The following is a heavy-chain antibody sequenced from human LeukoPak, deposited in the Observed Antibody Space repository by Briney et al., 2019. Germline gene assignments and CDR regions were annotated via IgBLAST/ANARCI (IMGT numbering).Heavy chain of an antibody. CDR3: AREWGSSSVNYYYGMDV. D-gene: IGHD6-6*01. Sequence: GGSLRLSCAASGFTFSSYAMHWVRQAPGKGLEWVAVIPYDGSNKYYADSVKGRFTISRDNSKNTLYLQMNSLRAEDTAVYYCAREWGSSSVNYYYGMDVWGQGTTVTVSS. CDR2: IPYDGSNK. CDR1: GFTFSSYA. V-gene: IGHV3-30-3*01. J-gene: IGHJ6*02.